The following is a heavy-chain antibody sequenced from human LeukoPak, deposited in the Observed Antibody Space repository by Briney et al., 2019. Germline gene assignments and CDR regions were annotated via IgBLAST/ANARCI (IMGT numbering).Heavy chain of an antibody. J-gene: IGHJ4*02. CDR1: GGSISSGSYY. CDR3: ARDVWFGAGRTFDY. V-gene: IGHV4-61*02. Sequence: PSETLSLTCTVSGGSISSGSYYWSWIRQPAGTGLEWIGRIYTSGSTNYNPSLKSRVTISVDTSKNQFSLKLSSVTAADTAVYYCARDVWFGAGRTFDYWGQGTLVTVSS. CDR2: IYTSGST. D-gene: IGHD3-10*01.